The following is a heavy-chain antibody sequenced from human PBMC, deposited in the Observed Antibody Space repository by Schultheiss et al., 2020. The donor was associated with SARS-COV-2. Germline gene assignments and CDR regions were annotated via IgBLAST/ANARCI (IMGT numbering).Heavy chain of an antibody. J-gene: IGHJ6*02. CDR2: INHSGST. Sequence: SQTLSLTCAVYGGSFSGYYWSWIRQPPGKGLEWIGEINHSGSTNYNPSLKSRVTISVDTSKNQFSLKLSSVTAADTAVYYCARGVGGATEPANYYYGMDVWGQGTTVTVSS. D-gene: IGHD1-26*01. CDR3: ARGVGGATEPANYYYGMDV. V-gene: IGHV4-34*01. CDR1: GGSFSGYY.